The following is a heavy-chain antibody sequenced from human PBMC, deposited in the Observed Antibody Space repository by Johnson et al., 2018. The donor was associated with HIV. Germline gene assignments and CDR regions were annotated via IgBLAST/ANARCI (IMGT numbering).Heavy chain of an antibody. Sequence: VQLVESGGVAVQPGGSLRLSCAASGFSFDGYAMHWVRQAPGKGLEWVSLISWDGGNTYYADSVKGRFIISRDNNKKSLYLQMNSLRADDTALYFCAKDSDSYYYGSGVAFDIWGQGTMVIVSS. V-gene: IGHV3-43D*03. D-gene: IGHD3-10*01. CDR3: AKDSDSYYYGSGVAFDI. CDR2: ISWDGGNT. CDR1: GFSFDGYA. J-gene: IGHJ3*02.